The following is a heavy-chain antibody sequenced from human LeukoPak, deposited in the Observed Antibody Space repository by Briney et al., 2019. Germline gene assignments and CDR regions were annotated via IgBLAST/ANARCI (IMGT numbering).Heavy chain of an antibody. CDR1: GFTFSSYA. V-gene: IGHV3-23*01. CDR2: ISGSGGST. J-gene: IGHJ6*03. D-gene: IGHD2-2*01. Sequence: PGGSLRLSCAASGFTFSSYAMSWVRQAPGKGLEWVSAISGSGGSTYYADSVKGRFTISRDNSKNTLYLQMNSLRAEDTAVYYCAKGGYCSSTSCYGWDFYYYYMDVWGKGTTVTVSS. CDR3: AKGGYCSSTSCYGWDFYYYYMDV.